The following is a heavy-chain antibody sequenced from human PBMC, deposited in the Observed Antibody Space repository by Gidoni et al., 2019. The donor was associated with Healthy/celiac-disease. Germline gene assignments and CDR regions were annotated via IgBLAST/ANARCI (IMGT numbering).Heavy chain of an antibody. D-gene: IGHD5-12*01. V-gene: IGHV3-30-3*01. J-gene: IGHJ6*02. CDR2: ISYDGSNK. CDR1: GFTFSSYA. CDR3: ARVTVSTTYYYYYGMDV. Sequence: QVQLVESGGGVVQPGRSLRLSCAASGFTFSSYAMHWVRQAPGTGLAWVAVISYDGSNKYYADSVKGRFTISRDNSKNTLYLQMNSLRAEDTAVYYCARVTVSTTYYYYYGMDVWGQGTTVTVSS.